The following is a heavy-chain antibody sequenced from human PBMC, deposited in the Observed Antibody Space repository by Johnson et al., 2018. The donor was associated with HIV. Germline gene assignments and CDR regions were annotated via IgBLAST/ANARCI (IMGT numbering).Heavy chain of an antibody. Sequence: QVQLVESGGGVVQPGRSLRLSCAASGFTFSSYAMHWVRQAPGKGLEWVAVISYDGSNKYYADSVKGRFTISRENSKTTLYLQMNSLRAEDTAVYYCAGASHSSGWYGRLGDAFESWCQGTMVTCSS. CDR2: ISYDGSNK. CDR1: GFTFSSYA. CDR3: AGASHSSGWYGRLGDAFES. J-gene: IGHJ3*02. D-gene: IGHD6-19*01. V-gene: IGHV3-30-3*01.